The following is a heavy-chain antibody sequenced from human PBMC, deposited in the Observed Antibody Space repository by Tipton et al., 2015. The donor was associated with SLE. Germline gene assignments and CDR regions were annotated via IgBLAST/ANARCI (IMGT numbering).Heavy chain of an antibody. D-gene: IGHD3-16*02. V-gene: IGHV4-39*07. CDR2: IYYSGST. CDR1: GGSISSSSYY. CDR3: ARVTFGGVIAADY. J-gene: IGHJ4*02. Sequence: LRLSCTVSGGSISSSSYYWGWIRQPPGKGLEWIGSIYYSGSTYYNPPLKSRVTISVDTSKNQFSLKLSSVTAADTAVYYCARVTFGGVIAADYWGQGTLVTVSS.